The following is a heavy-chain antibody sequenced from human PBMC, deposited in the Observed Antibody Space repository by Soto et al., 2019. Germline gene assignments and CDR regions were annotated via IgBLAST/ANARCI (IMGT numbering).Heavy chain of an antibody. CDR3: VRDLDGSGSYYTDY. V-gene: IGHV1-18*01. CDR2: IRPYNGDT. Sequence: ASVKVSCKASGYMFMSYGINWVRQAPGQGLEWMGWIRPYNGDTKYAQNLQGRVTMTTDTSTSTAYMEMRSLRSDGTAVYYCVRDLDGSGSYYTDYWGPGTLVTVSS. J-gene: IGHJ4*02. CDR1: GYMFMSYG. D-gene: IGHD3-10*01.